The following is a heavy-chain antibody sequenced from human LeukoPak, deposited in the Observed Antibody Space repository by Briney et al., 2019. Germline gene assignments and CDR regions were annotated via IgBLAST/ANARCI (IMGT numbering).Heavy chain of an antibody. V-gene: IGHV3-23*01. CDR3: AKDPRHYSTNAFYFDY. D-gene: IGHD2/OR15-2a*01. CDR1: GFTFSSHA. Sequence: GASLRLSCAPSGFTFSSHAMSWVCQAPGKGLEWVSVISGNGGNAYYADSVKGRFTISRDNAKNTLYLQMNSLRAEDTAVYYCAKDPRHYSTNAFYFDYWGQGTLVTVYS. J-gene: IGHJ4*02. CDR2: ISGNGGNA.